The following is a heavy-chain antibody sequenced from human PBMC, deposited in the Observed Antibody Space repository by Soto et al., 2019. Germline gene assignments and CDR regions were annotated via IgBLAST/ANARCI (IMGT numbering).Heavy chain of an antibody. J-gene: IGHJ4*02. D-gene: IGHD5-12*01. CDR2: INPKSGGT. Sequence: ASVKVSCKASGYTFTGYYMHWVRQAPGQGLEWMGWINPKSGGTDYAQKFQGRVTMTRDTSSSSAYMELSSLRSDDTAVYYCAEANSGDDGEFDYWGQGTQVTVSS. CDR1: GYTFTGYY. V-gene: IGHV1-2*02. CDR3: AEANSGDDGEFDY.